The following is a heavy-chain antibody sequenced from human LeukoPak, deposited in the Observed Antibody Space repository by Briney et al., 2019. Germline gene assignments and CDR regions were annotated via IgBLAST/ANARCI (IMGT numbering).Heavy chain of an antibody. Sequence: GGSLRLSCAASGFTFSDYYMSWIRPAPGKGLKWVSYISSSSSYTNYADSVKGRFTISRDNAKNSLYLQMNSLRAEDTAVYYCARVPAYGDYFDYWGQGTLVTVSS. V-gene: IGHV3-11*05. D-gene: IGHD4-17*01. J-gene: IGHJ4*02. CDR3: ARVPAYGDYFDY. CDR2: ISSSSSYT. CDR1: GFTFSDYY.